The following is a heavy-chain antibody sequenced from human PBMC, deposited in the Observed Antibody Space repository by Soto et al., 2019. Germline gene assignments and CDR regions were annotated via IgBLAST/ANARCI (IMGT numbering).Heavy chain of an antibody. J-gene: IGHJ6*02. CDR2: IYHTGIT. D-gene: IGHD6-13*01. Sequence: SETLSLTCAVSGDSISGSNWWTWVRQPPGKVLEWIGDIYHTGITNYNPSLKSRVTILVDKSKNQFSLKLASVTAADTAVYYCATYSASRLYCYLGMDVWGEGTTVTDS. CDR3: ATYSASRLYCYLGMDV. V-gene: IGHV4-4*02. CDR1: GDSISGSNW.